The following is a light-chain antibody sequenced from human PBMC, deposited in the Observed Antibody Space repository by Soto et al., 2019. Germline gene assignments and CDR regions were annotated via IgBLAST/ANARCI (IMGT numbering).Light chain of an antibody. V-gene: IGKV3-11*01. CDR2: DAS. J-gene: IGKJ4*01. CDR1: QSVSSY. CDR3: QQRSNT. Sequence: EIVLTQSPATLSLSPGERATLSCRASQSVSSYLAWYQQKPGQAPRLLIYDASNRATGIPARFSGSGSGTDFTLTISSLEPEDFAVYYCQQRSNTFGGGTKVEIE.